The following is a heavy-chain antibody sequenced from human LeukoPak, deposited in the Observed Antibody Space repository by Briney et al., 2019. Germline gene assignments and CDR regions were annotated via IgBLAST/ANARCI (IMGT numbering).Heavy chain of an antibody. V-gene: IGHV4-38-2*02. CDR2: IYHSGST. Sequence: SETLSLTCTVSGYSISSGYYWGWIRQPPGKGLEWIGSIYHSGSTYYNPSLKSRVTISVDTSKNQFSLKLSSVTAADTAVYYCARDRGLRGNAFDIWGQGTMVTVSS. CDR3: ARDRGLRGNAFDI. J-gene: IGHJ3*02. D-gene: IGHD3-10*01. CDR1: GYSISSGYY.